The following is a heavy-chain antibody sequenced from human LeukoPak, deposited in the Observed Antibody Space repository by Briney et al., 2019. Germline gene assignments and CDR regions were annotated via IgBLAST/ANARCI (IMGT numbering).Heavy chain of an antibody. V-gene: IGHV1-58*01. CDR2: IVVGSGNT. J-gene: IGHJ6*02. D-gene: IGHD6-13*01. CDR3: AAAPPGTFVDV. CDR1: GFTFTSSA. Sequence: GTSVKVSCKASGFTFTSSAVQWVRQARGQRLEWIGWIVVGSGNTNYAQKFQERVTVTRDMSTSTAYMELSSLRSEDTAVYYCAAAPPGTFVDVWGQGTTVTVSS.